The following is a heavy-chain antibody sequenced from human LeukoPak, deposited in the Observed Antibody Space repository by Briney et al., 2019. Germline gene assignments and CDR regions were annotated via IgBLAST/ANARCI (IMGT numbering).Heavy chain of an antibody. J-gene: IGHJ6*04. CDR2: ISSSSSTI. V-gene: IGHV3-48*01. D-gene: IGHD2/OR15-2a*01. CDR3: ARDLGIATSDV. Sequence: GGSLRLSCAASGFTFSSYSMNWVRQAPGKGLEWVSYISSSSSTIYYADSVKGRFTISRDNAKNSLYLQMNSLRAEDTAVYYCARDLGIATSDVWGKGTTVTVSS. CDR1: GFTFSSYS.